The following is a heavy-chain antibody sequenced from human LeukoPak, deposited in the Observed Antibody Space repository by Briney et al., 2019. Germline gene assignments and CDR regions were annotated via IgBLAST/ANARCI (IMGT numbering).Heavy chain of an antibody. D-gene: IGHD3-22*01. J-gene: IGHJ4*02. CDR3: AKDNYYESSGYYIDY. Sequence: GGSLRLSCTASGFTFSNYGMNWVRQAPGKGLEWVTFIRYDGRNKYYADSVKGRFTISRDNSKKTLYLQMNSLRAEDTALYYCAKDNYYESSGYYIDYWGQGTLVTVSS. CDR2: IRYDGRNK. CDR1: GFTFSNYG. V-gene: IGHV3-30*02.